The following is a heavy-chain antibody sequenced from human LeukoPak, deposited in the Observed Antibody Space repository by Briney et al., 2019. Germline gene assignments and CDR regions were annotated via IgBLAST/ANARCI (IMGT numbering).Heavy chain of an antibody. D-gene: IGHD6-19*01. CDR1: GFTFSSYT. Sequence: GGSLRLSCAASGFTFSSYTMNWVRQAPGRGLEWVAVISYDGNNKFYADSVKGRFTISRDNSRNTLSLQMNSLRAEDTAVYYCARDGFPGGTVAGTYLNYWGQGTLVTVSS. CDR2: ISYDGNNK. CDR3: ARDGFPGGTVAGTYLNY. J-gene: IGHJ4*02. V-gene: IGHV3-30-3*01.